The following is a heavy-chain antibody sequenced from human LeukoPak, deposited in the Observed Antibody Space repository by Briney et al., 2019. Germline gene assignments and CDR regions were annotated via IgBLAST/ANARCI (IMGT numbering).Heavy chain of an antibody. D-gene: IGHD2-15*01. CDR3: ARDEMGDIVVVVAATPLDY. V-gene: IGHV3-11*04. CDR2: ISTSGSSI. Sequence: GGSLRLSCAASGFTFSDYYMSWIRQAPGKGLEWVSYISTSGSSIYYADSVKGRFTISRDNAKNTLYLQMNSLRAEDTAVYYCARDEMGDIVVVVAATPLDYWGQGTLVTVSS. J-gene: IGHJ4*02. CDR1: GFTFSDYY.